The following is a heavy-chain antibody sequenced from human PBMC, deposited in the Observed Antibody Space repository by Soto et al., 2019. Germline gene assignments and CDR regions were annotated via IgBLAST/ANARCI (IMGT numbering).Heavy chain of an antibody. Sequence: GGSLRLSCAASGFTFSSYGMHWVRQAPGKGLEWVAVIWYDGSNKYYADSVKGRFTISRDNSKNSLYLQMNSLRAEDTAVYYCARDQGASYSGGSDYWGQGTLVTVS. CDR2: IWYDGSNK. CDR1: GFTFSSYG. J-gene: IGHJ4*02. D-gene: IGHD1-26*01. V-gene: IGHV3-33*01. CDR3: ARDQGASYSGGSDY.